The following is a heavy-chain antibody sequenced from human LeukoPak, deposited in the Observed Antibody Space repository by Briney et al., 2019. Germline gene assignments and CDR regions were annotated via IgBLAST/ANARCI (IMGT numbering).Heavy chain of an antibody. D-gene: IGHD4-11*01. CDR3: ARIHSNYPFDI. V-gene: IGHV3-21*01. J-gene: IGHJ3*02. CDR2: ISSSSSYI. CDR1: GFTFSSYS. Sequence: PGGSLRLSCAASGFTFSSYSMNWVRQAPGKGLEWVSSISSSSSYIYYADSVKGRFTISRDNAKYSLYLQMNSLRAEDTAVYYCARIHSNYPFDIWGQGTMVTVSS.